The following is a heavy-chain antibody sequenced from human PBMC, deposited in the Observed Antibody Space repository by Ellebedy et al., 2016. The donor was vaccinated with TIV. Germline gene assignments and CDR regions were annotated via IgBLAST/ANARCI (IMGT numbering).Heavy chain of an antibody. D-gene: IGHD3-10*01. CDR3: ARGYYGSGPELLDY. CDR2: IWKEGNNK. J-gene: IGHJ4*02. CDR1: GFTFSSYA. Sequence: GESLKISCAASGFTFSSYAMSWVRQAPGKGLEWVAVIWKEGNNKYYADSVKGRFTISRDNSKNTLYLQMNSLRAEDTSVYYCARGYYGSGPELLDYWGQGTLVTVSS. V-gene: IGHV3-33*08.